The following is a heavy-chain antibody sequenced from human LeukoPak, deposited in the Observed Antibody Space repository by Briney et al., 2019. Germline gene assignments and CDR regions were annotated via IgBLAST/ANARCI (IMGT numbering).Heavy chain of an antibody. CDR2: IYSSGST. D-gene: IGHD3-10*01. J-gene: IGHJ3*01. V-gene: IGHV4-59*02. Sequence: SETLSLTCTVSGDSATSFYWSWIRQPPGKGLEWIGHIYSSGSTDFNPSLKSRVSMSVDTSKNQVNLNLSSVTTADTAVYYCAREIVMIRGVITDAFDVWGHGTRVTVSS. CDR1: GDSATSFY. CDR3: AREIVMIRGVITDAFDV.